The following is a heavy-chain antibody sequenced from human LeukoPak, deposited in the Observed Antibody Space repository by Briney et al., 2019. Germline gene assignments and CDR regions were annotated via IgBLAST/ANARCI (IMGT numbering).Heavy chain of an antibody. Sequence: GGSLRLSCAASGFTFTRYWMHWVRQVPGKGLVWVSRSSTDGSSTTYADSVRGRFTISRDNAKNTVYLQMNSLRDEDTAVYYCARATGYCSGGSCHHDAFDFWGQGTMVTVSS. J-gene: IGHJ3*01. CDR2: SSTDGSST. CDR1: GFTFTRYW. D-gene: IGHD2-15*01. CDR3: ARATGYCSGGSCHHDAFDF. V-gene: IGHV3-74*01.